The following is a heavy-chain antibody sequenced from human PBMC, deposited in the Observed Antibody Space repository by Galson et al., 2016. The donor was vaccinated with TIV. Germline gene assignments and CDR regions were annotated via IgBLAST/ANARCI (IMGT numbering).Heavy chain of an antibody. V-gene: IGHV3-30*01. CDR2: LSYDAGNE. J-gene: IGHJ4*02. D-gene: IGHD3-3*01. CDR3: ARDGHDFWCGGANNLDY. CDR1: GFTFSSYT. Sequence: SLRLSCAASGFTFSSYTLHWVRQAPGKGLEWVALLSYDAGNEYYADSVKGRFTISRDNSKNTLDLQMNSLRAEDTAVYYCARDGHDFWCGGANNLDYWGQGTLVTVSS.